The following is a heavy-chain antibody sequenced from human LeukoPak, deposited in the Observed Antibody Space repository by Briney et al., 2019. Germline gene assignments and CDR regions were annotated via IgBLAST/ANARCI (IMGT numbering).Heavy chain of an antibody. V-gene: IGHV3-15*01. CDR2: IKSKTDGGTT. D-gene: IGHD3-22*01. J-gene: IGHJ4*02. Sequence: GGSLRLSCAASGFTFSNAWMSGVRQAPGKGLEWVVRIKSKTDGGTTDYAAPVKGRFTISRDDSKNTLYLQMNSLKTEDTAVYYCTTARKSYYYDSSGYYRFDYWGQGTLVTVSS. CDR3: TTARKSYYYDSSGYYRFDY. CDR1: GFTFSNAW.